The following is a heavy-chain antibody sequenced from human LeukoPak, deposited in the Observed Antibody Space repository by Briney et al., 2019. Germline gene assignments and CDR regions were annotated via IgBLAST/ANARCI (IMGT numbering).Heavy chain of an antibody. J-gene: IGHJ4*02. CDR1: GFTFNNYP. CDR3: ARERPDYGGNVDY. V-gene: IGHV3-64*01. D-gene: IGHD4-23*01. Sequence: GGSLRLSCAASGFTFNNYPIHWVRQAPGKGLEYVSAISSNGDNTYYANSVKGRFTVSRDNSKNTVYLQMGSLRPDDMAVYYCARERPDYGGNVDYRGQGTLVTVSS. CDR2: ISSNGDNT.